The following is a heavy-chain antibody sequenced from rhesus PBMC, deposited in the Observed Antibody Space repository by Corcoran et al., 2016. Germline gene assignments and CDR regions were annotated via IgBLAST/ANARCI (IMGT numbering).Heavy chain of an antibody. Sequence: QVQLQESGPGLVETSETLSLTCSVSGGSMRSHWWSRIRQLPGKRLERIGDMHGNTWAAKYSTSLKNRITISRDASRSQYFLRLTSLTAAATAVYYCARWHFRGGSFGLDSCGQGVVVTVSS. CDR1: GGSMRSHW. D-gene: IGHD6-37*01. V-gene: IGHV4-80*01. CDR2: MHGNTWAA. J-gene: IGHJ6*01. CDR3: ARWHFRGGSFGLDS.